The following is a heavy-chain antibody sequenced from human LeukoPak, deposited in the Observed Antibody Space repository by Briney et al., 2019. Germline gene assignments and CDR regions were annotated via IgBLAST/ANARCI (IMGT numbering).Heavy chain of an antibody. CDR1: GFTFSTYW. D-gene: IGHD3-22*01. Sequence: GGSLRLSCTASGFTFSTYWMSWVRQAPGKGLEWVANTREDGSEKYYVDSVKGRFTISRDNAKNSLYLQMNSLRAEDTAVYYCARDAVGSKDSSGYYLLGRALSESLDYWGQGTLVTVSS. J-gene: IGHJ4*02. CDR2: TREDGSEK. CDR3: ARDAVGSKDSSGYYLLGRALSESLDY. V-gene: IGHV3-7*01.